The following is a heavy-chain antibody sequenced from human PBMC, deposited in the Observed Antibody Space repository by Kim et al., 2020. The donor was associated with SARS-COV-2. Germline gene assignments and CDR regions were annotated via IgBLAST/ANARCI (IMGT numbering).Heavy chain of an antibody. Sequence: DSVNGRFTISRDNARDSLYLQMISLRAEDTAIYYCVRDRIAAPLTDAFDIWGQGTMVTVSS. CDR3: VRDRIAAPLTDAFDI. J-gene: IGHJ3*02. V-gene: IGHV3-48*01. D-gene: IGHD6-25*01.